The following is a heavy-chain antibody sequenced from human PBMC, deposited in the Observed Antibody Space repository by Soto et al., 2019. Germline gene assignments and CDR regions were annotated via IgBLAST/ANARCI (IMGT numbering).Heavy chain of an antibody. J-gene: IGHJ4*02. D-gene: IGHD2-2*01. CDR1: GYTFTTYC. CDR2: IYPGDSDT. CDR3: ARHFGTISPHFDS. V-gene: IGHV5-51*01. Sequence: PGESLKISCQASGYTFTTYCIGWVRQMPGKGLEWMAIIYPGDSDTKYSPTFQGQVTISADKSITTAYLQWSSLKASDTGVYYCARHFGTISPHFDSWGQGTPVTAPQ.